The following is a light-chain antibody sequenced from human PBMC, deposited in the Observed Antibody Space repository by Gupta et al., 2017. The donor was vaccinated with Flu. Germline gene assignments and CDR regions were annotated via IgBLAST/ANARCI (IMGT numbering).Light chain of an antibody. CDR1: QSVLYSSNNKNY. CDR2: WAS. V-gene: IGKV4-1*01. Sequence: DIMMTQSPDSLAVSLGERATVNCKSSQSVLYSSNNKNYLAWYHHKPGQPPKLLIYWASTRESGVPDRFSGSGSGTDFTLTISSLQVEDVGVYYCQQYYSSPHSFGRGTKLEI. CDR3: QQYYSSPHS. J-gene: IGKJ2*03.